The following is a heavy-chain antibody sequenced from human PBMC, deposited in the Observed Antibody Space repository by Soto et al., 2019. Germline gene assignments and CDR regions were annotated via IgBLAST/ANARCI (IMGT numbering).Heavy chain of an antibody. CDR1: GFTFSSYA. D-gene: IGHD3-3*01. CDR2: ISGSGGST. CDR3: AKQGTTIFGVVIAHYYYYYMDV. J-gene: IGHJ6*03. V-gene: IGHV3-23*01. Sequence: GGSLRLSCAASGFTFSSYAMSWVRQAPGKGLEWVSAISGSGGSTYYADSVKGRFTISRDNSKNTLYLQMNSLRAEDTAVYYCAKQGTTIFGVVIAHYYYYYMDVWGKGTTVTVSS.